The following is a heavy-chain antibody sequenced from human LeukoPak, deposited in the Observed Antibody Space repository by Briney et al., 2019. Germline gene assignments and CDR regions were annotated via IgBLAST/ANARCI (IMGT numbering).Heavy chain of an antibody. J-gene: IGHJ4*02. CDR1: EFTFSSYA. Sequence: PGRSLRLSCAASEFTFSSYAMHWVRQAPGKGLEWVALISYDGSNKYYADSVKGRFTISRDNSKNTLYLQMNSLRAEDTAVYYCALVGANTDYWGQGTLVTVSS. D-gene: IGHD1-26*01. CDR3: ALVGANTDY. CDR2: ISYDGSNK. V-gene: IGHV3-30*04.